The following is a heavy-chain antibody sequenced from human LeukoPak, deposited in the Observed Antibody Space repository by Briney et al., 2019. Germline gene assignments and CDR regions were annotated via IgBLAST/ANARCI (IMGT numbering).Heavy chain of an antibody. CDR2: ISYDGSNK. V-gene: IGHV3-30*18. Sequence: GGSLRLSCAASGFTFSSYGMHWVRQAPGKGLEWVAVISYDGSNKNCADSVRGRFTISRDNSKNTLFLQMNSLRPEDTAVYYCAKDTAPYYSIFDYWGQGTLVTVSS. CDR3: AKDTAPYYSIFDY. CDR1: GFTFSSYG. D-gene: IGHD3-10*01. J-gene: IGHJ4*02.